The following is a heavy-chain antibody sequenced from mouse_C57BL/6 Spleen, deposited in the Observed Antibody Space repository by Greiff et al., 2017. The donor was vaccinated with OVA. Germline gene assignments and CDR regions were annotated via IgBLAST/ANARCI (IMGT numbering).Heavy chain of an antibody. CDR2: LSYDGSN. Sequence: ESGPGLVKPSQSLSLTCSVTGYSITSGYYWNWIRQFPGNKLEWMGYLSYDGSNNYNPSLKNRIAITRDTYKNQFFLKVNSVTTEETATYYCARDSKGAMDYWGQGTSVTVSS. CDR1: GYSITSGYY. CDR3: ARDSKGAMDY. D-gene: IGHD2-5*01. J-gene: IGHJ4*01. V-gene: IGHV3-6*01.